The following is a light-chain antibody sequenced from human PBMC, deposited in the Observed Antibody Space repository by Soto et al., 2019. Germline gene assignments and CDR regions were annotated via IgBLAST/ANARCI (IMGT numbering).Light chain of an antibody. V-gene: IGLV2-14*03. CDR1: TSDVGGYNF. CDR2: DVI. Sequence: QSVLTQPASVSGSPGQSITISCTGTTSDVGGYNFVSWYQHHPGKAPKVMIYDVINRPSGVSNRFSGSKSGNTASLTISGLQAEDEADYYCSSFTSSSTLVFGGGTKVTVL. CDR3: SSFTSSSTLV. J-gene: IGLJ2*01.